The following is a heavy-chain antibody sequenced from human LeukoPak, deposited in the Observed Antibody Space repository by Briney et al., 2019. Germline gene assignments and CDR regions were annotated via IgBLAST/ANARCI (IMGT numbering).Heavy chain of an antibody. CDR3: AREGDYDRTPDV. CDR1: GFTFSSYS. J-gene: IGHJ6*02. D-gene: IGHD3-22*01. Sequence: GGSLRLSCAASGFTFSSYSMNWVRQAPGQGLEWVSSISSSSSYIYYADSVKGRFTISRDNAKNSLYLQMNSLRAEDTAVYYCAREGDYDRTPDVWGQGTTVTVSS. V-gene: IGHV3-21*01. CDR2: ISSSSSYI.